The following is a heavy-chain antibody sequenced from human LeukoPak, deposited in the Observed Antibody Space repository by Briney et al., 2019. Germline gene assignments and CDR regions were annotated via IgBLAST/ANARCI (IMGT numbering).Heavy chain of an antibody. D-gene: IGHD3-22*01. V-gene: IGHV1-46*01. J-gene: IGHJ4*02. CDR3: ARDLFVGYYDSSYYFDY. CDR2: INPSAGST. CDR1: GYTFTNYY. Sequence: GASVKVSCKASGYTFTNYYIHWVRQAPGQGLEWMGIINPSAGSTTYAQKFQGRVTMTRDTSTITVYMELSSLRSEDTAVYYCARDLFVGYYDSSYYFDYWGQGTLVTVSS.